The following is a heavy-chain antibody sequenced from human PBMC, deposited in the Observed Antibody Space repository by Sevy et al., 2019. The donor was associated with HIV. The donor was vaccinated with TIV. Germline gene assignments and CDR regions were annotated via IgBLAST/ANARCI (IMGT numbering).Heavy chain of an antibody. CDR2: IYTSGST. Sequence: SETVSLTCTVSGGSISSYYWSWIRQPAGKGLEWIGRIYTSGSTNYNPSLKSRVTMSVDTSKNQFSLKLSSVTAADTAVYYCARDVVVVTAIPYYYYGMDVWGQGTTVTVSS. CDR1: GGSISSYY. CDR3: ARDVVVVTAIPYYYYGMDV. D-gene: IGHD2-21*02. J-gene: IGHJ6*02. V-gene: IGHV4-4*07.